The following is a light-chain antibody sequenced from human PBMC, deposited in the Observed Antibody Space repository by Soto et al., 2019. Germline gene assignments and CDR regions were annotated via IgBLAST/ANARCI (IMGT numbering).Light chain of an antibody. CDR3: QQYSTYPLT. J-gene: IGKJ4*01. CDR2: DAS. V-gene: IGKV1-5*01. Sequence: PSTLSVSVGDRVTITCRASQTISSWLAWYQQKPGKAPQILIYDASKLEPGVPSRLSGGGSGTEFTLTISSLQPDDFATYYCQQYSTYPLTFGGGTKVDIK. CDR1: QTISSW.